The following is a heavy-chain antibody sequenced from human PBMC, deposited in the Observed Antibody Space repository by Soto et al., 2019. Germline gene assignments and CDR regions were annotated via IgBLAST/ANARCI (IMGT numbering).Heavy chain of an antibody. J-gene: IGHJ6*03. D-gene: IGHD2-2*01. Sequence: SVKVSCKASGGNFSSYTISWVRQAPGQGLEWMGRIIPILGIANYAQKFQGRVTITADKSTSTAYMELSSLRSEDTAVYYCARHGSLGYCSSTSCRGPYYYYYMDVWGKGTTVTVSS. CDR2: IIPILGIA. CDR1: GGNFSSYT. V-gene: IGHV1-69*02. CDR3: ARHGSLGYCSSTSCRGPYYYYYMDV.